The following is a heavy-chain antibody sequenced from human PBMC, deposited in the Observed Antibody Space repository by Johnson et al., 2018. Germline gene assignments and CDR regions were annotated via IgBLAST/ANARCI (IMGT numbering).Heavy chain of an antibody. CDR3: AKHGPATNKYVYYCGMYV. Sequence: VQLVQSGGGLVQPGGSLRLSCAASGFTFSNYDMYWVRQATGKGLECVSGIGAAGDTRYPGSVQGRFTISRDNAKNSLYLLMNGLRAEATAVYYGAKHGPATNKYVYYCGMYVWGQGTTVTVSS. D-gene: IGHD2-2*01. CDR1: GFTFSNYD. V-gene: IGHV3-13*01. CDR2: IGAAGDT. J-gene: IGHJ6*02.